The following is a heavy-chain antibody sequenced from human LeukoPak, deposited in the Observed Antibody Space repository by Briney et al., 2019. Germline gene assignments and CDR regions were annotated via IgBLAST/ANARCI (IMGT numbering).Heavy chain of an antibody. CDR1: GLTFTRYS. CDR3: ASGSRAVDY. J-gene: IGHJ4*02. V-gene: IGHV3-53*01. CDR2: IYSGGST. Sequence: GGSLRLSCAASGLTFTRYSMSWVRQAPGKGLEWVSVIYSGGSTYYADSVKGRFTISRDNSKNTLYLQMNSLRAEDTAVYYCASGSRAVDYWGQGTLVTVSS. D-gene: IGHD6-13*01.